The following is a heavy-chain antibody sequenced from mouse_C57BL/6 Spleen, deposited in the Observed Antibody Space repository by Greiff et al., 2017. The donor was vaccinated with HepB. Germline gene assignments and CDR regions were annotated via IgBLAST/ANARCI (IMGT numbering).Heavy chain of an antibody. CDR3: ARGYSFFAY. J-gene: IGHJ3*01. D-gene: IGHD2-14*01. CDR2: ISYDGSN. V-gene: IGHV3-6*01. Sequence: EVQLQESGPGLVKPSQSLSLTCSVTGYSITSGYYWNWIRQFPGNKLEWMGYISYDGSNNYNPSLKNRISITRDTSKNQFFLKLNSVTTEDTATYYCARGYSFFAYWGQGTLVTVSA. CDR1: GYSITSGYY.